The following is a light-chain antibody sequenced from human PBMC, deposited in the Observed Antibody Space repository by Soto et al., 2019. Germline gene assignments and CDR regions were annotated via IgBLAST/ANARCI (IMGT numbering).Light chain of an antibody. J-gene: IGLJ2*01. Sequence: QSALTQPASVSGSPGQSITISCTGTSSDVGAYNYVSWYQQHPGKAPKLMIFEVSDRPSGVSNRFSGSNSGNTASLTISGLQAEDEADYYCRSYTSSNTLVFGGGTKVTVL. CDR2: EVS. CDR1: SSDVGAYNY. V-gene: IGLV2-14*01. CDR3: RSYTSSNTLV.